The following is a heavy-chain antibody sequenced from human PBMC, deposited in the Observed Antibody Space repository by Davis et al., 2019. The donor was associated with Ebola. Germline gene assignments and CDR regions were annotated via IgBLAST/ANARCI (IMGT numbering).Heavy chain of an antibody. CDR1: GYTFISYG. CDR2: ISGFNGNT. J-gene: IGHJ4*02. Sequence: SVTVSCKASGYTFISYGISWVRQAPGQGLEWMGWISGFNGNTNYAQKFQGRVTLTTDTSTTTPYMDLRSLGSDDTAVYYCVRDSNNVFYGGHFFDYWGQGTLVTVSS. CDR3: VRDSNNVFYGGHFFDY. D-gene: IGHD1/OR15-1a*01. V-gene: IGHV1-18*01.